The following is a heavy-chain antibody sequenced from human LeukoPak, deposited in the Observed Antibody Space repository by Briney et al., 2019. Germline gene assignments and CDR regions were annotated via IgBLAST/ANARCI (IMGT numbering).Heavy chain of an antibody. J-gene: IGHJ4*02. V-gene: IGHV1-2*02. CDR1: GYTFTGYY. CDR2: INPNSGGT. D-gene: IGHD3-22*01. CDR3: ARGGHVRVYDNSAYYGHE. Sequence: ASVRVSCMDSGYTFTGYYMQWGRQAPGQGVEWRGWINPNSGGTNYAQKFQGRVTMTRDTSISTAYMELSRLRSEDTAIYYCARGGHVRVYDNSAYYGHEWGQGTLVTVSS.